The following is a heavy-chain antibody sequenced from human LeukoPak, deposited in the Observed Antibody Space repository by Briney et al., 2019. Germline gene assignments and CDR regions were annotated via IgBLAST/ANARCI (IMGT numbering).Heavy chain of an antibody. J-gene: IGHJ4*02. Sequence: SETLSLTCTISGAYISSSDYYWTWIRQPAGKGLEWIGRIHTSGRTYYNSSLNSRVSISLEFSKNQFSLTLKSVTAADTAIYYCTRVRPPTTSDYWGQGTLVIVSS. V-gene: IGHV4-61*02. CDR2: IHTSGRT. CDR1: GAYISSSDYY. CDR3: TRVRPPTTSDY. D-gene: IGHD1-26*01.